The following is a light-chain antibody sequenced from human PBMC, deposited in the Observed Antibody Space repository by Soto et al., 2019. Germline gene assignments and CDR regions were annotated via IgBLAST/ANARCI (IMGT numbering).Light chain of an antibody. Sequence: QAVVTQEPSLTVSPGGTVTLTCGSSTGAVTSNHHPYWFQQKAGQAPRTLIYDTSNKHSWTPARFSGSLLGDKAALPLSGAQPEDEAQYYCLLSYNAARVFGGGTKLTV. CDR2: DTS. V-gene: IGLV7-46*01. CDR3: LLSYNAARV. CDR1: TGAVTSNHH. J-gene: IGLJ2*01.